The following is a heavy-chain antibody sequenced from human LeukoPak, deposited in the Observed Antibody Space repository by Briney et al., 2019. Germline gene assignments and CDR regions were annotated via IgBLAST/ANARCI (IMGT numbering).Heavy chain of an antibody. V-gene: IGHV3-7*01. J-gene: IGHJ4*02. CDR2: IKEDGSEK. CDR3: AVMSNYYDSSAHYPFHY. Sequence: GGSLRLSCAASGFTFSSYWMSWVRQAPGRGPEWVANIKEDGSEKYFVGSVKGRFTISRDNAKTSLFLQMDSLRAEDTAVYYCAVMSNYYDSSAHYPFHYWGQGTLVTVSS. CDR1: GFTFSSYW. D-gene: IGHD3-22*01.